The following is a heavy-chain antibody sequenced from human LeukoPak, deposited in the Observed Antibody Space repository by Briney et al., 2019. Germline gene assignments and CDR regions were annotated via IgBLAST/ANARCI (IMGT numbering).Heavy chain of an antibody. V-gene: IGHV4-59*12. CDR3: ARGXPGWPRSSYYYDSSGYFQH. D-gene: IGHD3-22*01. Sequence: SETLSLTCTVSGGSISNYYWSWIRQPPGKGLEWIAYIYYSGSTNYSPSLKSRLTISVDTSKNQLSLKLSSVTAADTAVYYCARGXPGWPRSSYYYDSSGYFQHWGQGTLVTVSS. CDR1: GGSISNYY. J-gene: IGHJ1*01. CDR2: IYYSGST.